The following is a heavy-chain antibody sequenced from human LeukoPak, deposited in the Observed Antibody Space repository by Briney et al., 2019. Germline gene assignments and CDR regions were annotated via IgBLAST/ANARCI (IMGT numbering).Heavy chain of an antibody. CDR2: IRYDGGVT. Sequence: PGGSLRLSCAASGFAISNFWMHWVRQAPGKGLVWVARIRYDGGVTMYADSVKGRFTISRDSSKNTLCLQMNSLRAEDTAMYYCARGLRHCDRTSCFQPFDCWGQGTLVTVSS. J-gene: IGHJ4*02. CDR1: GFAISNFW. CDR3: ARGLRHCDRTSCFQPFDC. D-gene: IGHD2-2*01. V-gene: IGHV3-74*03.